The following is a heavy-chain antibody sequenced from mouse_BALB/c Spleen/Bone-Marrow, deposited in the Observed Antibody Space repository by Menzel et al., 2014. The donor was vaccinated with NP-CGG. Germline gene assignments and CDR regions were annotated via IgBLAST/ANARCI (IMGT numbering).Heavy chain of an antibody. J-gene: IGHJ1*01. D-gene: IGHD1-2*01. V-gene: IGHV4-1*02. CDR3: ARPGYYGYQGV. Sequence: VQGVESGGGLVQPGGSLKLSCAASGFDFSGYWMTWVRQAPGKGLEWIGEINPDSSTINYTPSLKDKFIISRDNAKNALYLQMSKVRSEDTALYYCARPGYYGYQGVWGAGTTVTVSS. CDR2: INPDSSTI. CDR1: GFDFSGYW.